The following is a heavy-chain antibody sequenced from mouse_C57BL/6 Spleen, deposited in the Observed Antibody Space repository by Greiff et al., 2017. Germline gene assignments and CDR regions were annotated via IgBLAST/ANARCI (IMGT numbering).Heavy chain of an antibody. CDR2: IYPGSGST. J-gene: IGHJ2*01. CDR1: GYTFTSYW. D-gene: IGHD2-3*01. Sequence: QVQLQQPGAELVKPGASVKMSCKASGYTFTSYWITWVKQRPGQGLEWIGDIYPGSGSTNYNEKFKSKATLTVDTSSSTAYMQLSSLTSEDSAVYCCAKGALYDFTFDYWGQGTTLTVSS. CDR3: AKGALYDFTFDY. V-gene: IGHV1-55*01.